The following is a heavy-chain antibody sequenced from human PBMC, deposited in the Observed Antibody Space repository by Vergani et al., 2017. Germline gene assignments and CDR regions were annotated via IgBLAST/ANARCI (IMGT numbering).Heavy chain of an antibody. Sequence: QVQVVQSGAEVKKSGASVKVSCKTSGYTFSNYYMHWVRQAPGQGLEWMGIINPSGGHTNYAQKFQGRVTMTRDTSISTAYMELSRLISDDTAVYYCARGYCSSTSCSEAYYYYMDVWGKGTTVTVSS. CDR2: INPSGGHT. D-gene: IGHD2-2*01. V-gene: IGHV1-46*01. CDR3: ARGYCSSTSCSEAYYYYMDV. J-gene: IGHJ6*03. CDR1: GYTFSNYY.